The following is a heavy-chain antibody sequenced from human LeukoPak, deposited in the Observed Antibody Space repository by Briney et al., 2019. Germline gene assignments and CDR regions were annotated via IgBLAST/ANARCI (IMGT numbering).Heavy chain of an antibody. CDR2: IKRDGSDK. CDR1: GFTFSSYW. J-gene: IGHJ4*02. CDR3: ARALYNTGWYPDYFDS. Sequence: GGSLRLSCAASGFTFSSYWMTWVRQAPGKGLEWVANIKRDGSDKYYVGSVDGRFTISRDNAQNSLYLQMSSLRAEDTANCARALYNTGWYPDYFDSWGQGTLVTVSS. D-gene: IGHD6-19*01. V-gene: IGHV3-7*01.